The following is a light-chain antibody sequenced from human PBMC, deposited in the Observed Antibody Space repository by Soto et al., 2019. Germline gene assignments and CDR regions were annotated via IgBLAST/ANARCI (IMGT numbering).Light chain of an antibody. CDR2: DVS. J-gene: IGLJ1*01. CDR3: CSYTSSSTPWV. CDR1: SSDVGGYNY. V-gene: IGLV2-14*03. Sequence: QSALTQPASVSGSPGQSITISCTGTSSDVGGYNYVSWYQQHPGEAPKLVIYDVSDRPSGVSNRFSASKSGNTASLTISGLQPEDEADYYCCSYTSSSTPWVFGTGTTLTVL.